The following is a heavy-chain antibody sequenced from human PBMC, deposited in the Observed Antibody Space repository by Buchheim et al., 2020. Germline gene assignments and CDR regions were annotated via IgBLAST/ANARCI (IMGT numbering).Heavy chain of an antibody. CDR1: GFTFNRYS. J-gene: IGHJ4*02. V-gene: IGHV3-48*01. CDR3: AREIRIAAAGTGTFDY. Sequence: EVQLVESGGGLVQPGGSLRLSCAASGFTFNRYSMNWVRQAPGKGLEWVSYISGSSSPIYYADSVKGRFTISRDNAKNSLYLQMNSLRVEDMAVYYCAREIRIAAAGTGTFDYWGQETL. CDR2: ISGSSSPI. D-gene: IGHD6-13*01.